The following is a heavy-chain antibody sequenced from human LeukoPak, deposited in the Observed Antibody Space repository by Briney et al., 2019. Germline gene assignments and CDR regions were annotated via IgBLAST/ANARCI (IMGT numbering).Heavy chain of an antibody. Sequence: PGGSLRLSCAVSGFTVSNNYMSWVRQAPGKGLEWVSVIYRGGDTYYVDSVKGRFTISRDNSKNTLYLQMNSLRAEDTAVYYCARDLSSSFDYWGRGTLVTVSS. J-gene: IGHJ4*02. V-gene: IGHV3-53*01. CDR2: IYRGGDT. CDR3: ARDLSSSFDY. CDR1: GFTVSNNY. D-gene: IGHD3-16*01.